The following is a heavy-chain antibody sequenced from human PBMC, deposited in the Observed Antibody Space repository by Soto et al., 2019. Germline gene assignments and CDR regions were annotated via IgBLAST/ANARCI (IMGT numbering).Heavy chain of an antibody. D-gene: IGHD1-26*01. CDR2: ISGSGGST. CDR1: GFTFSSYA. V-gene: IGHV3-23*01. J-gene: IGHJ4*02. Sequence: GGSLRLSCAASGFTFSSYAMSWVRQAPGKGLEWVSAISGSGGSTYYADSVKGRFTISRDNSKNTLYLQMNSLRAEDTAVYYCAKVPLYYPYSGSYYFDYWGQGTLVTVSS. CDR3: AKVPLYYPYSGSYYFDY.